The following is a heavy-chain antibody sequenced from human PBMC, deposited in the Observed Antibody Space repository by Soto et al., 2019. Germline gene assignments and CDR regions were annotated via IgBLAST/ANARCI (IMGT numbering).Heavy chain of an antibody. CDR1: GFTFSSYA. Sequence: RLSCAASGFTFSSYAMSWVRQAPGKGLEWVSAISGSGGSTYYADSVKGRFTISRDNSKNTLYLQMNSLRAEDTAVYYCARELTLYDSSGYYYFDYWGQGTLVTVSS. CDR2: ISGSGGST. CDR3: ARELTLYDSSGYYYFDY. V-gene: IGHV3-23*01. D-gene: IGHD3-22*01. J-gene: IGHJ4*02.